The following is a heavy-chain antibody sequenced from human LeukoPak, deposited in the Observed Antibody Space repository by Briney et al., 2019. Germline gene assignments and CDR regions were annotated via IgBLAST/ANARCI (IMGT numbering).Heavy chain of an antibody. CDR2: ISGSGGST. V-gene: IGHV3-23*01. CDR1: GFTFSSYA. J-gene: IGHJ5*02. Sequence: GGSLRLSCAASGFTFSSYAMSWVRQAPGKGLEWVSAISGSGGSTYYADSVKGRFNISRDNSKNTLYLQMNSLRAEDTAVYYCAKDQDIVVVVAVFDPWGQGTLVTVSS. D-gene: IGHD2-15*01. CDR3: AKDQDIVVVVAVFDP.